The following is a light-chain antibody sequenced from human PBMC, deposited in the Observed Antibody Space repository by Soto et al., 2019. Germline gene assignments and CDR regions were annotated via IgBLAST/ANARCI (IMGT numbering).Light chain of an antibody. CDR2: GAS. Sequence: EIVLTQSPGTLSLSPGERATLSCRASQSVSNNYLAWYQQKPGQAPRLLIYGASNRATGIPDRFSGSGSGTDFTLTISRTADEDFAVDYCQKYGSSGTFGQGTKVDIK. CDR1: QSVSNNY. J-gene: IGKJ1*01. V-gene: IGKV3-20*01. CDR3: QKYGSSGT.